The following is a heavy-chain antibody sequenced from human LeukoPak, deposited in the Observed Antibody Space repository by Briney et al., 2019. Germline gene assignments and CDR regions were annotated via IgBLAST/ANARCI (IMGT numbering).Heavy chain of an antibody. CDR1: GGSISRHY. J-gene: IGHJ4*02. Sequence: PSETLSLTCTVSGGSISRHYWSWIRQAPGKGLEWIGYISYSGSTNYNPSLKSRVTISVDTSKNQFSLKLSSVTAADTAVFYCPRHVGPGYSYGFDNWGQGTLVTVSS. CDR3: PRHVGPGYSYGFDN. D-gene: IGHD5-18*01. V-gene: IGHV4-59*08. CDR2: ISYSGST.